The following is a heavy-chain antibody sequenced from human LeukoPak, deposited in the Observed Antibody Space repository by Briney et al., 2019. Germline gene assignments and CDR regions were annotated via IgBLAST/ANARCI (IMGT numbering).Heavy chain of an antibody. D-gene: IGHD5-24*01. J-gene: IGHJ3*01. CDR2: ISWNSGSI. V-gene: IGHV3-9*01. CDR3: IRDLRQSDF. Sequence: GGSLRLSCAASGFTFDDYAMHWVRQAPGKGLEWVSGISWNSGSIGYADSVKGRFTISRDNAKNTVFLQMNSLRAEDTAVYYCIRDLRQSDFWGQGTVVTVSS. CDR1: GFTFDDYA.